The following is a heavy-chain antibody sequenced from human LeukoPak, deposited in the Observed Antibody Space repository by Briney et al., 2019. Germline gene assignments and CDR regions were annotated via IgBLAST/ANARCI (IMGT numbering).Heavy chain of an antibody. CDR1: GFTFSDYY. V-gene: IGHV3-11*06. CDR2: ISSSNSYT. CDR3: AREGLRSRGVYYYDSSGYEANWFDP. D-gene: IGHD3-22*01. Sequence: GGFLRLFCAASGFTFSDYYITWIRQAPGKGLEWVSYISSSNSYTNYADSVKGRFTISRDNSKSTLYLQMNSLRAEDTAVYYCAREGLRSRGVYYYDSSGYEANWFDPWGQGTLVTVSS. J-gene: IGHJ5*02.